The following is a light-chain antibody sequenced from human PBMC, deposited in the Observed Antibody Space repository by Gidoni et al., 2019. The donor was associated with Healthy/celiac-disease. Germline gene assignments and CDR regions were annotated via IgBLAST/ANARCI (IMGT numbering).Light chain of an antibody. V-gene: IGKV4-1*01. J-gene: IGKJ4*01. CDR3: QQDYSTPLT. CDR2: WAS. CDR1: QSVLYSSNNKNY. Sequence: DIVMTQTPDSLAVSLGERATINCKSSQSVLYSSNNKNYLAWYQQKPGQPPKLLIYWASTRESGVPDRFSGSGSGTDFTLTISSLQAEDVAVYYCQQDYSTPLTFXGXTKVEIK.